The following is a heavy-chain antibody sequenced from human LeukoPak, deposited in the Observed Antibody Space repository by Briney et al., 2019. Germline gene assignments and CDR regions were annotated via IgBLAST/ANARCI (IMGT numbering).Heavy chain of an antibody. J-gene: IGHJ3*02. D-gene: IGHD6-13*01. V-gene: IGHV1-2*02. Sequence: ASVQVSCKASGHTFMSYRFSWVRQAPGQGLEWVGWINPNSGGTNYAQKFQGRVTMTRDTSISTAYMELSRLRSDDTAVYYCARVGLYSSSYGAFDIWGQGTMVTVSS. CDR3: ARVGLYSSSYGAFDI. CDR1: GHTFMSYR. CDR2: INPNSGGT.